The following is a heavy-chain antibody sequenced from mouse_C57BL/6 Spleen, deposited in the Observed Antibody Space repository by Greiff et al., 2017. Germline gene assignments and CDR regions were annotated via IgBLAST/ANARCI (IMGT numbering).Heavy chain of an antibody. V-gene: IGHV1-64*01. Sequence: VQLQQPGAELVKPGASVKLSCKASGYTFTSYWMHWVKQRPGQGLEWIGMIHPNSGSTNYNEKFKSKATLTVDKSSSTAYMQLSSLTSEGSAVYYCARELTGNAMDYWGQGTSLTVSS. CDR1: GYTFTSYW. J-gene: IGHJ4*01. D-gene: IGHD4-1*01. CDR3: ARELTGNAMDY. CDR2: IHPNSGST.